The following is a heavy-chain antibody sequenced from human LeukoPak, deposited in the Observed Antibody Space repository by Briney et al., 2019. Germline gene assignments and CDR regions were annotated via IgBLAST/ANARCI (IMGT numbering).Heavy chain of an antibody. J-gene: IGHJ4*02. Sequence: ASVKVSCKAFEYTFTSYDINWARHATGQGLEWMAWMNPNSGNTGYAQKFQGRVTMTRNTSISTAYMELSSLTSEDTAVYYCARGRHPGPTWISEYWGQGTLVTVSS. D-gene: IGHD5-12*01. CDR1: EYTFTSYD. CDR3: ARGRHPGPTWISEY. CDR2: MNPNSGNT. V-gene: IGHV1-8*01.